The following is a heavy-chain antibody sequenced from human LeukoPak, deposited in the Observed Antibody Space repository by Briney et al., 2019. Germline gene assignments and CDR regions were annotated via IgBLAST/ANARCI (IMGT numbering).Heavy chain of an antibody. CDR2: ISWNSGSI. CDR1: GFTFDDYA. J-gene: IGHJ3*02. D-gene: IGHD3-10*01. Sequence: TGGSLRLSCAASGFTFDDYAMHWVRQAPGKGLEWVSGISWNSGSIGYADSVKGRFTISRDNAKNSLYLQMNSLRAEDTALYYCAKALWFGETADAFDIWGQGTMVTVSS. CDR3: AKALWFGETADAFDI. V-gene: IGHV3-9*01.